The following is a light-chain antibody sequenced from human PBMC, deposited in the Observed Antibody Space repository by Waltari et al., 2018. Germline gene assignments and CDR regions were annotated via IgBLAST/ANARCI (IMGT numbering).Light chain of an antibody. V-gene: IGKV1-12*01. CDR2: DIS. Sequence: DIKMTQSPSSVSASVGDRVTITCRASQGVSKYFACYQQKPGRAPRVLIFDISTLQSGVPSRFTGGGSGTEFSLSISTLHPEDFATYYCQHGDSVPPTFGQGTTVEIK. J-gene: IGKJ1*01. CDR1: QGVSKY. CDR3: QHGDSVPPT.